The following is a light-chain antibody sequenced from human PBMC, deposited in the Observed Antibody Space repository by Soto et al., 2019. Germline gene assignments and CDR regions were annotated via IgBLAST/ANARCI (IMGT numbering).Light chain of an antibody. J-gene: IGKJ1*01. CDR1: QSISTW. Sequence: DIQMTQSPSTLSASVGDRVTITCRASQSISTWLAWYQQKPGKAPKVLIYKASILESGVPSRFSGSGSGTEFTLTISSLQPDDFATYYCQQYNSYWTFGQGTKV. CDR2: KAS. V-gene: IGKV1-5*03. CDR3: QQYNSYWT.